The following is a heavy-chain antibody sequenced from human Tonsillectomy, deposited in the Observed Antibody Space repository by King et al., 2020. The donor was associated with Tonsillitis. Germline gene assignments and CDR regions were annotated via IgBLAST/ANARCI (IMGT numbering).Heavy chain of an antibody. J-gene: IGHJ6*02. CDR1: GDSISSYY. D-gene: IGHD1-14*01. CDR3: ARDRKVGGNNHYGMDV. V-gene: IGHV4-59*01. Sequence: VQLQESGPGLVEPSETLSLTCTVSGDSISSYYWSWIRQPPGKGLEWIGYIYYSGSTNYNPSLKSRVTISVDTSKNQFSLKLSSVTAADTAVYYCARDRKVGGNNHYGMDVWGQGTTVTVSS. CDR2: IYYSGST.